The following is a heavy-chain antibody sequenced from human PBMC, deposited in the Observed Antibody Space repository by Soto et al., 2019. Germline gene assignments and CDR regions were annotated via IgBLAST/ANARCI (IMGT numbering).Heavy chain of an antibody. CDR1: VGSMTVVGDY. CDR2: IFYSGTT. D-gene: IGHD3-3*01. J-gene: IGHJ6*02. V-gene: IGHV4-31*02. Sequence: ASETLCVSWTVSVGSMTVVGDYWSWIRHDPAKCLEWIGYIFYSGTTYYNPSHRSRVTISVDTSKNQFSLTVTSVTAADTAVYFCARAFWTGDSHSGMAVWGQGTTVPVSS. CDR3: ARAFWTGDSHSGMAV.